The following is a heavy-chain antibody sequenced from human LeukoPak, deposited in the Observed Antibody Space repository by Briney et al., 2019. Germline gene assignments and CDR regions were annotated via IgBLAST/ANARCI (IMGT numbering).Heavy chain of an antibody. Sequence: SVKVSCKASGFTFTSSAVQWVRQARGQRLEWIGWIVVGSGNTNYAQKFQERVTITRDMSTSTAYMELSSLRSEGTAVYYCAAETSGNIVATANFDYWGQGTLVTVSS. CDR1: GFTFTSSA. CDR2: IVVGSGNT. CDR3: AAETSGNIVATANFDY. V-gene: IGHV1-58*01. D-gene: IGHD5-12*01. J-gene: IGHJ4*02.